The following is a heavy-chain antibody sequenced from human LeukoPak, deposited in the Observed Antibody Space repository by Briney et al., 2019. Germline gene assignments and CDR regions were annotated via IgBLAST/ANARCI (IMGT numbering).Heavy chain of an antibody. Sequence: ASVQVSCKASGYIFTSYFMHWVRQAPGQGLEWMGLINPSGGNTRYAQKFQGRVTMTRDMSTSTVYMELSSLRSEDTAVYYCARALPHRRLMDTTMEQHWFDPWGQGTLVTVSS. V-gene: IGHV1-46*01. CDR2: INPSGGNT. D-gene: IGHD5-18*01. J-gene: IGHJ5*02. CDR1: GYIFTSYF. CDR3: ARALPHRRLMDTTMEQHWFDP.